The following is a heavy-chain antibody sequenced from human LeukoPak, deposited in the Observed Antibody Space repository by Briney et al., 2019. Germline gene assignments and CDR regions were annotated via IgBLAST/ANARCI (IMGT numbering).Heavy chain of an antibody. CDR3: ARDFCSGGSCYPDAFDI. CDR1: GFTFSSYG. D-gene: IGHD2-15*01. CDR2: IWYDGTNT. V-gene: IGHV3-33*01. J-gene: IGHJ3*02. Sequence: PGGSLRLSCAASGFTFSSYGMHWVRQAPGKGLEWVAVIWYDGTNTYYADSVKGRSTISRDNSKNTLYLQMNSLRAEDTAVYYCARDFCSGGSCYPDAFDIWGQGTMVTVSS.